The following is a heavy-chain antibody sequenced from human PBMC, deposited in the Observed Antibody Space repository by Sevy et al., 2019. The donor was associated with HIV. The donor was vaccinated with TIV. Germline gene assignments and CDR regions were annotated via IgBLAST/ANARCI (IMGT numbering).Heavy chain of an antibody. Sequence: GGSLRLSCAASGFTFSSYGMHWVRQAPGKGLKWVAVIWYDGSNKYYADSVKGRFTISRDNSKNTLYLQMNSLRAEDTAVYYCARDYDGGAAAGTLYFQHWGQRTLVTVSS. CDR1: GFTFSSYG. CDR3: ARDYDGGAAAGTLYFQH. V-gene: IGHV3-33*01. J-gene: IGHJ1*01. D-gene: IGHD6-13*01. CDR2: IWYDGSNK.